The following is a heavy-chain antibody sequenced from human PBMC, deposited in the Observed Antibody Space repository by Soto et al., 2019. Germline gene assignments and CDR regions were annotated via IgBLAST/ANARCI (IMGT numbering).Heavy chain of an antibody. J-gene: IGHJ4*02. D-gene: IGHD3-22*01. CDR3: ASGYYDSSGYSIDH. Sequence: GASVKVSCKASGGTFSSYAFSWVRQAPGQDLEWMGGLVIILGTTNYAQKFQDRVSIDADESTSTAYMEMSSLRSEDTAVYYCASGYYDSSGYSIDHWGQGTQVTVSS. CDR2: LVIILGTT. V-gene: IGHV1-69*13. CDR1: GGTFSSYA.